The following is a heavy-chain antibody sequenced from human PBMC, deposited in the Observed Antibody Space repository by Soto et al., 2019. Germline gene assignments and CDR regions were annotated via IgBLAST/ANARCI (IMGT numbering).Heavy chain of an antibody. D-gene: IGHD6-6*01. CDR3: ASPHLLTYSSSSLPNDY. J-gene: IGHJ4*02. CDR2: IYSGGST. Sequence: GGSLRLSCAASGFTVSSNYMSWVRQAPGKGLEWVSVIYSGGSTYYADSVKGRFTISRHNSKNTLYLQMNSLRAEDTAVYYCASPHLLTYSSSSLPNDYWGQGTLVTVSS. CDR1: GFTVSSNY. V-gene: IGHV3-53*04.